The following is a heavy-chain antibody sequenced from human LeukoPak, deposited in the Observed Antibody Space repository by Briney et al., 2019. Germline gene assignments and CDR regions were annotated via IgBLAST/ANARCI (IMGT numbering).Heavy chain of an antibody. CDR3: ARGGYDSSGYHFDY. CDR2: IYHSGST. V-gene: IGHV4-30-2*01. D-gene: IGHD3-22*01. Sequence: SETLSLTCTVSGGSISSGGYYWSWIRQPPGKGLEWIGYIYHSGSTYYNPSLKSRVTISVDRSKNQFSLELSSVTAADTAVYYCARGGYDSSGYHFDYWGQGTLVTVSS. J-gene: IGHJ4*02. CDR1: GGSISSGGYY.